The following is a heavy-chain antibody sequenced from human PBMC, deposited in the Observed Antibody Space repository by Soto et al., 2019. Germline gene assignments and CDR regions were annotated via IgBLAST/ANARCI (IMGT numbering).Heavy chain of an antibody. CDR3: VGGQYYFDY. Sequence: ESGGGVVQPGRSLRLSCAASGFPFSSYGMHWVREAPGKGLEWVAVISYDGSNKYYADSVKGRFTISRDNSASTLYLQMNGLRPEDTALYNCVGGQYYFDYRGQGTLVTVSP. CDR2: ISYDGSNK. D-gene: IGHD3-10*01. V-gene: IGHV3-30*03. J-gene: IGHJ4*02. CDR1: GFPFSSYG.